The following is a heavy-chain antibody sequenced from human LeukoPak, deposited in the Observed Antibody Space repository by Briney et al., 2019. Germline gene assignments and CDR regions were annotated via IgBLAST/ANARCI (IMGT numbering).Heavy chain of an antibody. D-gene: IGHD2-21*02. CDR2: MNPNSGNT. Sequence: ASVKVSCKASGYTFTSYDINLVRQATGQGLEWMGWMNPNSGNTGYAQKFQGRVTITRNTSISTAYMELSSLRSEDTAVYYCARSRRVTYNWFDPWGQGTLVTVSS. CDR3: ARSRRVTYNWFDP. CDR1: GYTFTSYD. V-gene: IGHV1-8*03. J-gene: IGHJ5*02.